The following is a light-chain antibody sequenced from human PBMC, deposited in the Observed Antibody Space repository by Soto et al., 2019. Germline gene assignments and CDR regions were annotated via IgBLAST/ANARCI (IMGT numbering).Light chain of an antibody. V-gene: IGLV2-23*01. CDR1: SSDVGSYNL. J-gene: IGLJ3*02. CDR2: EGT. Sequence: QSALTQPASVSGSPGQSITISCTGTSSDVGSYNLVSWYQHHPGKAPKLMIYEGTKRPSGVSNRFSSSKSGNTASLTVSGLQAEDEAYYYCCSYAGTIVMFGGGTKVTVL. CDR3: CSYAGTIVM.